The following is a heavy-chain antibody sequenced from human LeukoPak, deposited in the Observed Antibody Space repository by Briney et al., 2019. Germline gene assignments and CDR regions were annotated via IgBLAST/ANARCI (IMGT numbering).Heavy chain of an antibody. CDR1: GFTFSSYA. Sequence: GGSLRLSCAASGFTFSSYAMHWVRQAPGKGLEWVAVISYDGSNKYYADSVKGRSTISRDNIKNTLYLQMNSLRAEDTAVYYCARASINGDELGAFDIWGQGTMVTVSS. CDR3: ARASINGDELGAFDI. D-gene: IGHD4-17*01. CDR2: ISYDGSNK. J-gene: IGHJ3*02. V-gene: IGHV3-30-3*01.